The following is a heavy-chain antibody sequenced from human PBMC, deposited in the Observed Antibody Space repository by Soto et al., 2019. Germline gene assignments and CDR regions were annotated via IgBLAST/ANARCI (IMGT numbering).Heavy chain of an antibody. CDR1: GGSISSGGYF. CDR3: VSGTYFYDTSGFYSYYFDY. V-gene: IGHV4-30-4*01. Sequence: SETLSLTCTVSGGSISSGGYFWNWIRQPPGRGLEWIGYIYYSGDTFYSPSLKSRVTISIDTSQNQFSLQLSSVTAADTAVYYCVSGTYFYDTSGFYSYYFDYWGQGALVTVSS. D-gene: IGHD3-22*01. J-gene: IGHJ4*02. CDR2: IYYSGDT.